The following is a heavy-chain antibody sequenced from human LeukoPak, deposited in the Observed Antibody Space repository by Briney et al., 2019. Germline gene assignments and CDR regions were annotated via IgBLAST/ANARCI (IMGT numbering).Heavy chain of an antibody. CDR1: GGTFSSYA. Sequence: SVKVSCTASGGTFSSYAISWVRQAPGQGLEWMGRIIPIFGIANYAQKFQGRVTITAGKSTSTVYMELSSLRSEDTAVYYCARASVENYYYYGMDVWAKGPRSPSP. V-gene: IGHV1-69*04. J-gene: IGHJ6*02. D-gene: IGHD4-23*01. CDR2: IIPIFGIA. CDR3: ARASVENYYYYGMDV.